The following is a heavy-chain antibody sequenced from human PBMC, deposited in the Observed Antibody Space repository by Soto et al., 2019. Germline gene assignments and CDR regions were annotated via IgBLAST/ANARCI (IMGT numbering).Heavy chain of an antibody. CDR3: ARVSAGFDEFYDMDD. V-gene: IGHV3-21*06. CDR1: GFTFTCYT. D-gene: IGHD3-10*01. Sequence: LSSHASGFTFTCYTMTWDCQDPGERLEGGASVSRFSDTTYYAVSVKGGFAIFRANAENSVYLQMNRLKAEYTAVYWCARVSAGFDEFYDMDDWGQGTTVTVSS. CDR2: VSRFSDTT. J-gene: IGHJ6*02.